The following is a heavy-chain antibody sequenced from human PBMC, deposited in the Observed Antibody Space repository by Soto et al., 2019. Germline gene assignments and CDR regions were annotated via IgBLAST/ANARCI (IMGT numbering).Heavy chain of an antibody. CDR2: IYPGDSDT. Sequence: GESLKISCKGSGYSFTSYWIGWVRQMPGKGLEWMGIIYPGDSDTRYSPSFQGQVTISADKSISTAYLQWSSLKASDTAMYYCARTYCSGGSCHEPPYYFDYWGQGTLVTVSS. J-gene: IGHJ4*02. V-gene: IGHV5-51*01. CDR3: ARTYCSGGSCHEPPYYFDY. D-gene: IGHD2-15*01. CDR1: GYSFTSYW.